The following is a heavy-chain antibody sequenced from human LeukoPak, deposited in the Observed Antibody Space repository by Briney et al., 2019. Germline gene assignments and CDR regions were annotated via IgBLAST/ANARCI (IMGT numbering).Heavy chain of an antibody. CDR1: GFTFSSYW. CDR3: VRYFTAVAPTLRLDY. Sequence: RGSLRLSCAASGFTFSSYWMNWVRQAPGKGLEWVATIKQDGRDKYYVDSVKGRFTISRDDAKNSLYLQMNSLRVEDTAVYHCVRYFTAVAPTLRLDYWGQGTLVTVSS. J-gene: IGHJ4*02. D-gene: IGHD6-19*01. V-gene: IGHV3-7*03. CDR2: IKQDGRDK.